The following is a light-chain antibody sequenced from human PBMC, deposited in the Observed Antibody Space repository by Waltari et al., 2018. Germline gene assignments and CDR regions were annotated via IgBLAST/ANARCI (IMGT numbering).Light chain of an antibody. CDR3: ASWDDSLNGWV. CDR1: TSNIGTKT. CDR2: SNQ. Sequence: QSVLTQPPSASGSPGQKVTISCSGSTSNIGTKTVNWYQQFPRTAPKVVIYSNQYRPAGVPDRFSGSKSGTSASLAISGLQSEDEADYYCASWDDSLNGWVFGGGTKLTVL. V-gene: IGLV1-44*01. J-gene: IGLJ3*02.